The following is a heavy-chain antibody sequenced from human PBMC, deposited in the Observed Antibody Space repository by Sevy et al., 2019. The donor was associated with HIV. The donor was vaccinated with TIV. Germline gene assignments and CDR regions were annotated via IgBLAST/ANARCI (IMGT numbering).Heavy chain of an antibody. CDR1: GFTFSSYA. CDR2: ISGSGGST. D-gene: IGHD6-13*01. Sequence: GGSLRLSCAASGFTFSSYAMSWVRQAPGKGLEWVSAISGSGGSTYYADSVKGRFTISRDNSKNTLYLQMNSLRAEDTAVYYCAKDQRLDHGYSSSSWPFDYWGQGTLVTVSS. V-gene: IGHV3-23*01. CDR3: AKDQRLDHGYSSSSWPFDY. J-gene: IGHJ4*02.